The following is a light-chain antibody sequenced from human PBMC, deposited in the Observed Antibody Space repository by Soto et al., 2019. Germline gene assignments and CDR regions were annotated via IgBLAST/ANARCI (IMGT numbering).Light chain of an antibody. Sequence: QSALTQPASVSGSPGQSITISCTGTSSDDGNYNFVSWYQQHPDKAPKLILYEVRNRPSGVSNRFSGSKSGNTASLTISGLQAEDEADYYCSSYTSTSTPVVFGGGTKLTVL. CDR3: SSYTSTSTPVV. V-gene: IGLV2-14*01. CDR1: SSDDGNYNF. CDR2: EVR. J-gene: IGLJ2*01.